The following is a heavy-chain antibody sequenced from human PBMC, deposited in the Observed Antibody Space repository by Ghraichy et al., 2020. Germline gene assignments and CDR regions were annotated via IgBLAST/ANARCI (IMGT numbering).Heavy chain of an antibody. J-gene: IGHJ4*02. CDR3: ARQRSSGWYSGLFDS. CDR1: GGSINSNSYY. CDR2: VFYSGDT. Sequence: SETLSLTCTVSGGSINSNSYYWAWIRHSPETGLEWIGAVFYSGDTFYNPSLGSRATISVDTSKNQFSLNLRSVTAADTASYYCARQRSSGWYSGLFDSWGQRTQGTVSS. D-gene: IGHD6-19*01. V-gene: IGHV4-39*01.